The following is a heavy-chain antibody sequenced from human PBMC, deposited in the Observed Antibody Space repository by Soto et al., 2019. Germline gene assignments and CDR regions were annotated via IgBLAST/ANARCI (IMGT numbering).Heavy chain of an antibody. J-gene: IGHJ6*02. Sequence: EVQLLESGGGSVQPGGSLRLSCAASGFTFSSYAMTWVRQAPGKGLEWVSTISGSGVSTYYADSVKGRFTIFRDNSKNTLYLQMNSLRAEDTALYYCEKAGGVPDYYYGMDVWGQGTTVTVSS. CDR2: ISGSGVST. CDR1: GFTFSSYA. D-gene: IGHD3-16*01. CDR3: EKAGGVPDYYYGMDV. V-gene: IGHV3-23*01.